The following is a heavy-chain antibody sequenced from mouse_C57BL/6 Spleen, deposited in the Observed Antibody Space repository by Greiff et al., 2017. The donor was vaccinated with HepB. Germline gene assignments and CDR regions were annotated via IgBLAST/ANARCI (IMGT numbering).Heavy chain of an antibody. CDR1: GYSITSYY. CDR3: ARYEALLRYFDY. V-gene: IGHV3-8*01. Sequence: EVQLVESGPGLAKPSQTLSLTCSVTGYSITSYYWNWIRKFPGNKLEYMGYISYSGSTYYNPSLKSRISITRDTSKNQYYLQLNSVTTEYTATYYCARYEALLRYFDYWGQGTTLTVSS. CDR2: ISYSGST. D-gene: IGHD1-2*01. J-gene: IGHJ2*01.